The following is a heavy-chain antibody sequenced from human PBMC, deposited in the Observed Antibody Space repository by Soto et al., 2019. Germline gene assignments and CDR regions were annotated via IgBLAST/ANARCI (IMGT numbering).Heavy chain of an antibody. CDR2: IDWDDDK. Sequence: SGPTLVNPTQTLTLTCTFSGFSLSTSGMCVSWIRQPPGKALEWLALIDWDDDKYYSTSLKTRLTISKDTSKNQVVLTMTNMDPVDTDTYYCARILGASSSGPYPNYGMDVWGQXTTVTVSS. J-gene: IGHJ6*02. CDR1: GFSLSTSGMC. CDR3: ARILGASSSGPYPNYGMDV. D-gene: IGHD3-22*01. V-gene: IGHV2-70*01.